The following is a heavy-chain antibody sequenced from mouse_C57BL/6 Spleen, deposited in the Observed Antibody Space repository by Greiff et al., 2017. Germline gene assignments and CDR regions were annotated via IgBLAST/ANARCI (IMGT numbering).Heavy chain of an antibody. CDR2: IDPETGGT. V-gene: IGHV1-15*01. Sequence: QVQLKESGAELVRPGASVTLSCTASGYTFTDYEMHWVKQTPVHGLEWIGAIDPETGGTAYNQKFKGKAILTADKSSSTAYMELRSLTSEDSAVYYCTRSGDYDGAWFAYWGQGTLVTVSA. CDR3: TRSGDYDGAWFAY. J-gene: IGHJ3*01. D-gene: IGHD2-4*01. CDR1: GYTFTDYE.